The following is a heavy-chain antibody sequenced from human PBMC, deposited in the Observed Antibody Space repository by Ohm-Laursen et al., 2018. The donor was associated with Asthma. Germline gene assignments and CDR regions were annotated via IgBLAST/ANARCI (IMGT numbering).Heavy chain of an antibody. Sequence: SLRLSCAASGFTFSSYGMHWVRQAPGRGLEWVAVGGSYYDGGLKYYADSVNGRFTVSRDDSKNTLYLQMNSLRPDDTAVYYCARDVMEWYLPAFDFWGQGTLVTVSS. CDR3: ARDVMEWYLPAFDF. CDR1: GFTFSSYG. D-gene: IGHD3-3*01. V-gene: IGHV3-30*19. CDR2: GGSYYDGGLK. J-gene: IGHJ4*02.